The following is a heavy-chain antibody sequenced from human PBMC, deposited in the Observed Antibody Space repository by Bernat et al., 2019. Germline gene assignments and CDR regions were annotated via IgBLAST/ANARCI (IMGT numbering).Heavy chain of an antibody. D-gene: IGHD7-27*01. CDR3: ARGNRGANWGSWYMDV. J-gene: IGHJ6*03. CDR1: GGSFSGYY. CDR2: INHSGGT. Sequence: QVQLQQWGAGLLKPSETLTRTCAVYGGSFSGYYWSWIRQPPGKGLEWIGEINHSGGTNYNPSLKSRVTMSVDTSKNQFSLKLSSVTAADTAVYYCARGNRGANWGSWYMDVWGKGTTVTVSS. V-gene: IGHV4-34*01.